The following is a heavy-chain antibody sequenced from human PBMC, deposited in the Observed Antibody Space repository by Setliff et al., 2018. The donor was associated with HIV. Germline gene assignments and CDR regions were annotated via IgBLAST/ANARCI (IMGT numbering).Heavy chain of an antibody. CDR3: ARSALLYATRGGWFDP. J-gene: IGHJ5*02. CDR1: GGSISNHF. CDR2: IYYTGTT. D-gene: IGHD3-10*01. V-gene: IGHV4-59*11. Sequence: SETLSLTCTVPGGSISNHFWSWIRQPPGKGLEWIGHIYYTGTTNYNTSLKSRVTISIDTSTNQFFLRLKSVTAADTAVYYCARSALLYATRGGWFDPWGQGTLVTVSS.